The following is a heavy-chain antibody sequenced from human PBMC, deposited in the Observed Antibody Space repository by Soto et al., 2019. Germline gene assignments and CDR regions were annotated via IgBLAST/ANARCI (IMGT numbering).Heavy chain of an antibody. CDR3: ARGSTFVN. CDR1: GFSFSSYE. Sequence: GGSLRLSCAAPGFSFSSYEMNWVRQAPGKGLEWISYISGSGRSIYYADSVKGRFTISRDNAKNSLYLQMNSLRAEDTAVYYCARGSTFVNWGQGTLVTVSS. CDR2: ISGSGRSI. V-gene: IGHV3-48*03. J-gene: IGHJ4*02. D-gene: IGHD3-10*01.